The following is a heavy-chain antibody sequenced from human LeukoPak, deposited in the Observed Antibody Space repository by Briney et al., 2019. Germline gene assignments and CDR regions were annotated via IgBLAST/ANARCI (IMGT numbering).Heavy chain of an antibody. Sequence: GGSLRLSCAASGFTFSSYWMSWVRQAPGKGLEWVANIKQDESEKYYVDSVKGRFTISRDNAKNSLYLQMNSLRVEDTAAYYCARPSGYCSGGSCFPFDYWGQGTLVTVSS. CDR3: ARPSGYCSGGSCFPFDY. V-gene: IGHV3-7*04. CDR2: IKQDESEK. CDR1: GFTFSSYW. D-gene: IGHD2-15*01. J-gene: IGHJ4*02.